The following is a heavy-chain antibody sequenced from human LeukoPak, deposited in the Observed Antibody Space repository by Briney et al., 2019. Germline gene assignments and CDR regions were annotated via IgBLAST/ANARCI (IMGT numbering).Heavy chain of an antibody. CDR1: EFTFSSYS. CDR3: ARRGFHDYSGFDY. CDR2: IGGSSSDI. D-gene: IGHD1-26*01. V-gene: IGHV3-21*01. J-gene: IGHJ4*02. Sequence: GGSLRLSCAASEFTFSSYSMNWVRQAPGKGLEWVSSIGGSSSDIYYAASVKGRFTISRDNAKNSLYLQMKSLRAEDTAVYYCARRGFHDYSGFDYWGQGTLVTVSS.